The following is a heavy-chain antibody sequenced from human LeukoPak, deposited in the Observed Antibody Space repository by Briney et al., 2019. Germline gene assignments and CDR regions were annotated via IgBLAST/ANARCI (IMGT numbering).Heavy chain of an antibody. J-gene: IGHJ4*02. CDR3: ARGTSYGRLDY. CDR2: VYYSGST. D-gene: IGHD5-18*01. Sequence: SETLSLTCTVSGGSISRSTYYGVWIRQPPGKGLDWIGTVYYSGSTYYNPSLKSRVTISVDRSKNQFSLKLSSVTAADTAVYYCARGTSYGRLDYWGQGTLVTVSS. CDR1: GGSISRSTYY. V-gene: IGHV4-39*07.